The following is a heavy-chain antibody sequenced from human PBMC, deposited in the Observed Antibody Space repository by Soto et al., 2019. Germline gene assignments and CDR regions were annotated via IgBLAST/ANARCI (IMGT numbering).Heavy chain of an antibody. D-gene: IGHD1-26*01. Sequence: QVQLQQSGPGLVKPSQTLSLTCAITGDSVSSNSAGWSWVRQSPSRGLEWLGRTYYRSKWYYEYAVSVRGRITINPDTSKNQYSLQLNSVTPEDTAVYFCASGEQYSGRIFDYWGQGTLVTVSS. V-gene: IGHV6-1*01. CDR2: TYYRSKWYY. J-gene: IGHJ4*01. CDR3: ASGEQYSGRIFDY. CDR1: GDSVSSNSAG.